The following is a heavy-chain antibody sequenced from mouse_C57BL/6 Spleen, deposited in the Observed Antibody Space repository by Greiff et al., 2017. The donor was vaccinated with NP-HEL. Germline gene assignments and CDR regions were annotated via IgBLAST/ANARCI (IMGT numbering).Heavy chain of an antibody. V-gene: IGHV3-6*01. CDR1: GYSITSGYY. Sequence: EESGPGLVKPSQSLSLTCSVTGYSITSGYYWNWIRQFPGNKLEWMGYISYDGSNNYNPSLKNRISITRDTSKNQFFLKLNSVTTEDTATYYCARGRYYGSSFYFDVWGTGTTVTVSS. J-gene: IGHJ1*03. D-gene: IGHD1-1*01. CDR3: ARGRYYGSSFYFDV. CDR2: ISYDGSN.